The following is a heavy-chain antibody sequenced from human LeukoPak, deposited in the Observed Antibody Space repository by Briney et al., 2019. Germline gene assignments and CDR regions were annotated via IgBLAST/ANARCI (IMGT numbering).Heavy chain of an antibody. Sequence: SETLSLTCAVYGGSFSDYYWSWIRQPPGKGLEWIGEVYHSGSTNYNPSLKSRVTISVDTSKNQFSLKLNSVTAADTAVYYCARETRHCSGGSCFGRGGFDYWGQGTLVTVSS. CDR2: VYHSGST. V-gene: IGHV4-34*01. D-gene: IGHD2-15*01. CDR1: GGSFSDYY. CDR3: ARETRHCSGGSCFGRGGFDY. J-gene: IGHJ4*02.